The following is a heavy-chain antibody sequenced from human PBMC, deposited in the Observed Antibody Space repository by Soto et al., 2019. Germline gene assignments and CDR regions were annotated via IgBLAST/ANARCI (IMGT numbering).Heavy chain of an antibody. Sequence: GGSLRLSCEASGFTFSSYWMGWVRQAPGKGLEWVAHIKQDGSEKYYVDSVKGRFTISRDNAKDTLYLQMNDLRAEDSALYHCTRGPRATSAGTSAHWGQGTLVTVSS. CDR3: TRGPRATSAGTSAH. J-gene: IGHJ4*02. D-gene: IGHD6-13*01. CDR1: GFTFSSYW. V-gene: IGHV3-7*04. CDR2: IKQDGSEK.